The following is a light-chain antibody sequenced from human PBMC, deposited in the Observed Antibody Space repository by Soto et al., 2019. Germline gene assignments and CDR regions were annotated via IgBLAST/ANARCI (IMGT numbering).Light chain of an antibody. V-gene: IGLV2-14*01. CDR2: DVG. Sequence: QSVLTQPSSVSGAPGQAITISCPGTSSDVGSYNYVSWYQQHPGKAPKLMIYDVGNRPSGVSNRFSGSKSGNTASLTISGLQSEDEADYYCSSYTSTSTLVFGTGTKVTVL. CDR1: SSDVGSYNY. CDR3: SSYTSTSTLV. J-gene: IGLJ1*01.